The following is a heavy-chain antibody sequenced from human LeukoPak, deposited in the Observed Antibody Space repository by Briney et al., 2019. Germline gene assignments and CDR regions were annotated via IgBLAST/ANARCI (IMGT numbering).Heavy chain of an antibody. D-gene: IGHD1-26*01. CDR1: GFTFSSYW. CDR3: ARDRIMGAAPYIYYYYGMDV. V-gene: IGHV3-7*03. CDR2: IKQDGSEK. J-gene: IGHJ6*02. Sequence: GSLRLSCAASGFTFSSYWMSWVRQAPGKGLEWVANIKQDGSEKYYVDSVKGRFTISRDNAKNSLYLQMNSLRAEDTAVYYCARDRIMGAAPYIYYYYGMDVWGQGTTVTVSS.